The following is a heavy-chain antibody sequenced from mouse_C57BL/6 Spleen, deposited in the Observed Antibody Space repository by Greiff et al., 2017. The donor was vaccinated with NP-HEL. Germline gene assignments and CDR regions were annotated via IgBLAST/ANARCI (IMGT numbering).Heavy chain of an antibody. Sequence: EVQLQQSGPVLVKPGASVKMSCKASGYTFTDYYMNWVKQSHGKSLEWIGVINPYNGGTSYNQKFKGKATLTVDKSSSTAYMELNSLTSEDSAVYYCARDGYGYYAMDYWGQGTSVTVSS. V-gene: IGHV1-19*01. CDR3: ARDGYGYYAMDY. D-gene: IGHD2-2*01. J-gene: IGHJ4*01. CDR1: GYTFTDYY. CDR2: INPYNGGT.